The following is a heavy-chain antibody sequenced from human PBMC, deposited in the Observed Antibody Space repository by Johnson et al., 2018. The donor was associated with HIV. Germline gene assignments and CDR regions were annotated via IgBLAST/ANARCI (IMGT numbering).Heavy chain of an antibody. V-gene: IGHV3-30*04. CDR3: ATTPWAYYGSNSVTHDAFDI. Sequence: QVQLVESGGGVVQPGRSLRLSCAASGFSFSNYAMHWVRQAPGKGLEWVTVISHDGSNKYYADSVKGRFTISRDNSKNTLYLQMNSLRAEDTDVYYCATTPWAYYGSNSVTHDAFDIWGQGTMVTVSS. CDR2: ISHDGSNK. J-gene: IGHJ3*02. D-gene: IGHD4-23*01. CDR1: GFSFSNYA.